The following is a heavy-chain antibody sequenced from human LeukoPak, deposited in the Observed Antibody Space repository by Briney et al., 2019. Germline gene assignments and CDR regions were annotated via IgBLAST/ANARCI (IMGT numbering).Heavy chain of an antibody. J-gene: IGHJ4*02. D-gene: IGHD3-22*01. V-gene: IGHV1-69-2*01. CDR1: GYTFTDYY. CDR2: VDPEDGET. Sequence: GATVKISCKVSGYTFTDYYMHWVQQAPGKGLEWMGLVDPEDGETIYAEKFQGRVTITADTSTDTAYMELSSLRSEDTAVYYCATDLPLERDSMTLYYFDYWGQGTLVTVSS. CDR3: ATDLPLERDSMTLYYFDY.